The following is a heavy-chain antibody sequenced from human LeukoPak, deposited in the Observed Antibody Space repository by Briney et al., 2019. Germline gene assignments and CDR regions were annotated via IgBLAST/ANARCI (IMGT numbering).Heavy chain of an antibody. Sequence: PGGSLRLSCAASGFTFSSYAMRWVRQAPGKGLEYVSAISSNGGSTYYANSVKGRFTISRDNSKNTLYLQMGSLRAEDMAVYYCARGYCSSTSCNPYFDPWGQGTLVTVSS. CDR2: ISSNGGST. D-gene: IGHD2-2*01. CDR1: GFTFSSYA. CDR3: ARGYCSSTSCNPYFDP. J-gene: IGHJ5*02. V-gene: IGHV3-64*01.